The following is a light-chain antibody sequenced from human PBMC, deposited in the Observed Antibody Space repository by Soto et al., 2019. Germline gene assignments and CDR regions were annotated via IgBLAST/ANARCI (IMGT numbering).Light chain of an antibody. J-gene: IGLJ2*01. Sequence: QPVLTQSAPASASLGASVKLTCTLSSGHSSYAIAWHQQQSEKGPRFLMKVNSDGSHTKGDGIPDRFSGSSSGAERYLTISSLQSEDEADYYCQTWGTGMVFGGGTKVTVL. V-gene: IGLV4-69*01. CDR1: SGHSSYA. CDR2: VNSDGSH. CDR3: QTWGTGMV.